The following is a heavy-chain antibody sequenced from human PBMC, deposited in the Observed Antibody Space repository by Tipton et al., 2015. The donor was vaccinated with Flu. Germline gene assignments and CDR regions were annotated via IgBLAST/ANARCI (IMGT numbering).Heavy chain of an antibody. CDR1: GFTFHDYV. J-gene: IGHJ3*02. CDR2: ISWNNGRI. CDR3: VKDMVKDGEKAFDI. Sequence: VQLVQSGGTLVQPGRSLRLSCAASGFTFHDYVMHWVRRAPGKGLEWVSSISWNNGRIVYGDSVKGRVTISRDNAKNSLYLQMNSVRVEDTALYYCVKDMVKDGEKAFDIWGQGTMVTVSS. V-gene: IGHV3-9*01. D-gene: IGHD4-17*01.